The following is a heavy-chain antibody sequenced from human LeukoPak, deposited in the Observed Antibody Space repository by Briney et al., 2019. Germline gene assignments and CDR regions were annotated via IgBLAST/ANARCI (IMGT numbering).Heavy chain of an antibody. CDR2: IYYSGST. Sequence: SETLSLTCTVSGGSINSYYWSWIRQPPGKGLEWIGYIYYSGSTKYNPSLESRVTISVDTSKNQFSLKLSSVTAADTAVYYCARALGPSVTHYYMDVWGKGTTVTVSS. CDR3: ARALGPSVTHYYMDV. D-gene: IGHD3-16*01. J-gene: IGHJ6*03. V-gene: IGHV4-59*01. CDR1: GGSINSYY.